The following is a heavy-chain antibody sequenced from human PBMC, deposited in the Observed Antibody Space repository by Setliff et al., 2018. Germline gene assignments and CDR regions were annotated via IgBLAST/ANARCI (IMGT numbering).Heavy chain of an antibody. Sequence: SETLSLTCSVLGDSLSSGTQYWAWIRQPPGKGLEWIGNINYSGSTYYNPSLKSRVTMSVDASKNQVSLKVTSVTAEDTAVYYCAKVDIDYIMTRDNTWQYFFYMDVWGRGTTVTV. V-gene: IGHV4-39*01. CDR2: INYSGST. CDR3: AKVDIDYIMTRDNTWQYFFYMDV. D-gene: IGHD5-12*01. CDR1: GDSLSSGTQY. J-gene: IGHJ6*03.